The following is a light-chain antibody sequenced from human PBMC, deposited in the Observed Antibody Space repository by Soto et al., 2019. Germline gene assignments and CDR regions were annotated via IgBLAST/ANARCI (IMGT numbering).Light chain of an antibody. CDR1: QSLTSN. CDR2: GES. Sequence: EIVLTHSPGTLALSPGDRPTLSGRSLQSLTSNSLAWYQQQPGQAPRLLVYGESSRATGILDRFSGSGSGAAFTLTISSLLSEDFVVYYCQQYNNWHRWTFGQGTKVDIK. V-gene: IGKV3D-15*01. CDR3: QQYNNWHRWT. J-gene: IGKJ1*01.